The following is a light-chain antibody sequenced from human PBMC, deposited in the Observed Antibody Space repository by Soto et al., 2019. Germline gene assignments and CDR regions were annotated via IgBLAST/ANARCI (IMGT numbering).Light chain of an antibody. V-gene: IGKV1-39*01. CDR3: PARYTTPFT. CDR2: SAS. CDR1: QSIGNY. J-gene: IGKJ5*01. Sequence: DIQMTQSPSSLSASIGDRVTLTCRSSQSIGNYLNWYQQKPGKAPSLLIHSASTLQSGVTSRFSGSGSGTDFTFTISGLQTDDVTTYFCPARYTTPFTFVQGTRLE.